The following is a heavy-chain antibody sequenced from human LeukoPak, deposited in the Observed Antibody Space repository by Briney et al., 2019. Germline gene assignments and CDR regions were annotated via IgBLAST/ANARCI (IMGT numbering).Heavy chain of an antibody. J-gene: IGHJ3*02. CDR2: ISAYNGKT. D-gene: IGHD6-19*01. CDR1: GYNFTSYG. Sequence: ASVKVSCKAFGYNFTSYGITWVRQAPGQGLEWMGWISAYNGKTNSAQKFQGRVSMTTDTSTSTAYMELRSLRSDDTAVYYCARSTPRIIAVAGTGDAFDIWGQGTLVTVSS. V-gene: IGHV1-18*01. CDR3: ARSTPRIIAVAGTGDAFDI.